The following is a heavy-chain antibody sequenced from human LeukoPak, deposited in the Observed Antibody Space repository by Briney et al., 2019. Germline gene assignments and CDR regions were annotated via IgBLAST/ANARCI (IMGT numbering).Heavy chain of an antibody. CDR1: GYTFTRDA. CDR2: ISAYDGKT. V-gene: IGHV1-18*01. Sequence: GASVKVSCKASGYTFTRDAIVWVRQAPGQGLEWMGWISAYDGKTKYAQKLQGRVTMTTDTSTSTAYMELRSLRSDDTAIYYCAREDRYYFDYWGHGTLITVSS. CDR3: AREDRYYFDY. J-gene: IGHJ4*01.